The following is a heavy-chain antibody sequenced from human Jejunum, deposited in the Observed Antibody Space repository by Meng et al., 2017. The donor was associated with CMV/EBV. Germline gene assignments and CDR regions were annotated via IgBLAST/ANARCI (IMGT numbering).Heavy chain of an antibody. J-gene: IGHJ4*02. Sequence: QVQLQESGPGLVKPSETLSLTCTVSGGAVSSDYWSWLRQPPGKGPEWMGYINYGGSTNYNPSLKSRATISVDTSKNQFSLKLTSVTAADTAVYYCARDKKGYSCYDYWGQGTLVTVSS. CDR2: INYGGST. CDR1: GGAVSSDY. D-gene: IGHD5-12*01. CDR3: ARDKKGYSCYDY. V-gene: IGHV4-59*02.